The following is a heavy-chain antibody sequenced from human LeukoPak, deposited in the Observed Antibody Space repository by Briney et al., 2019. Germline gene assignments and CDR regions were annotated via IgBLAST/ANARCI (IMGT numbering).Heavy chain of an antibody. V-gene: IGHV3-64*01. CDR3: ARGGYYDSSGSFDY. D-gene: IGHD3-22*01. CDR2: ISTNGGST. CDR1: GFTFSNFA. J-gene: IGHJ4*02. Sequence: GGSLRLSCAASGFTFSNFAMYWVRQAPGRGLEYVSAISTNGGSTDYANSVKGRFTISRDNSDNRVFLQMGTLRAEDMAVYYCARGGYYDSSGSFDYWGQGILVTVSS.